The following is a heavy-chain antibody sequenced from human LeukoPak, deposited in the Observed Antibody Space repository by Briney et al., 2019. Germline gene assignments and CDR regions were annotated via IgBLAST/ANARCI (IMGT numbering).Heavy chain of an antibody. V-gene: IGHV3-7*01. J-gene: IGHJ4*02. CDR1: GFTFSSYW. CDR2: IKQDGSEK. CDR3: AKDGSSEDYSGSYYVGFGIDY. Sequence: GGSLRLSCAASGFTFSSYWMSWVRQAPGRGLEWVANIKQDGSEKYYVDSVKGRFTISRDNAKNSLYLQMNSLRAEDTAVYYCAKDGSSEDYSGSYYVGFGIDYWGQGTLVTVSS. D-gene: IGHD1-26*01.